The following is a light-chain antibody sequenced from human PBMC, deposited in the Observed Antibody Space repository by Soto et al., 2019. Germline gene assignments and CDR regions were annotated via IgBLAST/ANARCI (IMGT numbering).Light chain of an antibody. Sequence: DIQMTQSPSALSASVPARDTMTCRASQDIDSYLHWYWQNPGTSTKLLIYAASILPGGVTSRFSGSGSGTDFTLTISSLQLEDFATNYCEQSYSSPPKFAQGTKVDIK. CDR3: EQSYSSPPK. V-gene: IGKV1-39*01. J-gene: IGKJ1*01. CDR1: QDIDSY. CDR2: AAS.